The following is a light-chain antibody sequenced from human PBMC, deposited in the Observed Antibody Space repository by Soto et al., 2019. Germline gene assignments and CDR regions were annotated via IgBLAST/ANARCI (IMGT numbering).Light chain of an antibody. Sequence: EIVLTQSPGTLSLSPGERATLSCRASQSLPSKFLAWYQQKPVQAPILLIYDISRRATGIPDRFIGSGSGTDLSLNISRLEPEDFAVYYWQQYDSSWTFGQGTTVEIK. CDR1: QSLPSKF. J-gene: IGKJ1*01. V-gene: IGKV3-20*01. CDR2: DIS. CDR3: QQYDSSWT.